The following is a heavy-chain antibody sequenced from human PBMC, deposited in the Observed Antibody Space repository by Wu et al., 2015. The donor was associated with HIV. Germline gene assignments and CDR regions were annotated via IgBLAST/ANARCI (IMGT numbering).Heavy chain of an antibody. CDR2: MNPNSGNT. CDR3: ARLQSLHGLYSNADY. V-gene: IGHV1-8*02. D-gene: IGHD5-24*01. J-gene: IGHJ4*02. Sequence: QVQLVQSGAEVKKPGASVKVSCKASGYTFTSYDINWVRQATGQGLEWMGWMNPNSGNTGYAQKFQGRVTMSRDTAINTAYLELASLTSDDTAVYYCARLQSLHGLYSNADYWGQGTLVTVSS. CDR1: GYTFTSYD.